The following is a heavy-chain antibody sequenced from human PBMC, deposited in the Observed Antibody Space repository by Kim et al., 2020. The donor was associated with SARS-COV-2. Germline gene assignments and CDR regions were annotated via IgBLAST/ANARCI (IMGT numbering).Heavy chain of an antibody. D-gene: IGHD3-16*01. CDR3: VSDPYTIVTGGVGP. CDR2: ITLTTDGGTT. CDR1: GFTFNNAW. V-gene: IGHV3-15*01. J-gene: IGHJ5*02. Sequence: GGSLRLSCAASGFTFNNAWMNWVRQAPGKGLEWVSRITLTTDGGTTAYAAPVKGRFTISRDDSKNMLYLQMNSLRIEDTGVYYCVSDPYTIVTGGVGPWGQGTLVTVSS.